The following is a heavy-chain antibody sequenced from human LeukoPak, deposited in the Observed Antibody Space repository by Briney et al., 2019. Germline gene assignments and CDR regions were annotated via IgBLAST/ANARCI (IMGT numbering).Heavy chain of an antibody. D-gene: IGHD2-2*01. Sequence: SVKVSCKASGGTFSSYTISWVRQAPGQGLEWMGRIIPILGIANYAQEFQGRVTITADKSTSTAYMELSSLRSEDTAVYYCARGLCSSTSCYLSWFDPWGQGTLVTVSS. CDR1: GGTFSSYT. CDR2: IIPILGIA. J-gene: IGHJ5*02. CDR3: ARGLCSSTSCYLSWFDP. V-gene: IGHV1-69*02.